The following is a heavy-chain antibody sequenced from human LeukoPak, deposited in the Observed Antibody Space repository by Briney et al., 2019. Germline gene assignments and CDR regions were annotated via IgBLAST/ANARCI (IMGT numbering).Heavy chain of an antibody. J-gene: IGHJ4*02. CDR1: GGSIRSSSYY. D-gene: IGHD2-21*02. V-gene: IGHV4-39*07. CDR3: ARIPLAYCGGDCYSDY. Sequence: SETLSLTCTVSGGSIRSSSYYWGWIRQPPGKGLEWIGSIYYSGSTYYNPSLKSRVTISADTSKNQFSLKLSSVTAADTAVYYCARIPLAYCGGDCYSDYWGQGTLVTVSS. CDR2: IYYSGST.